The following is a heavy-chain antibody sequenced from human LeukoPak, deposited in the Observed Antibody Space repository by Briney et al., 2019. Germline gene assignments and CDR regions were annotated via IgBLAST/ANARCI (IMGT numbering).Heavy chain of an antibody. D-gene: IGHD2-21*02. V-gene: IGHV3-7*05. J-gene: IGHJ4*02. CDR1: GFTFSNSW. Sequence: GGSLRLSCAASGFTFSNSWMTWVRQAPGKGLEWVANIREDGGEKYYVDSVKGRFTISRDNAKNSLYLQMNSLRAEDTAVYYCARINTAIFSSSDYWGQGTLVTVSS. CDR2: IREDGGEK. CDR3: ARINTAIFSSSDY.